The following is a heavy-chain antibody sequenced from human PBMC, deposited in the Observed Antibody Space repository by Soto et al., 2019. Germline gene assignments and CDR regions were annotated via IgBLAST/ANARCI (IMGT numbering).Heavy chain of an antibody. V-gene: IGHV4-61*01. CDR1: GGTVSSGCYY. CDR2: IYYSGST. CDR3: ARGLIVVVPCALGSTNWFDP. D-gene: IGHD2-2*01. J-gene: IGHJ5*02. Sequence: PSETLSLTCTVSGGTVSSGCYYWSWIRQAPGKGLERIGYIYYSGSTNYNPSLKSRVTISVNTSKNQFSLRLSSVTASDTAVYYFARGLIVVVPCALGSTNWFDPWGQGTLVTVSS.